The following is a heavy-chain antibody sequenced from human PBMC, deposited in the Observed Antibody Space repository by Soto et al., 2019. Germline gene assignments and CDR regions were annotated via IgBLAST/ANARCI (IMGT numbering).Heavy chain of an antibody. Sequence: QVQLVQSGAEVKKPGSSVKVSCKASGGTFSSYAISWVRQAPGQGLEWMGGIIPIFGTANYAQKFQGRVTITADDSASTAYMERISLRSEDTAVYYCARTQDSSGYQNYYYYGMDVWGQGTTVTVSS. V-gene: IGHV1-69*01. CDR2: IIPIFGTA. D-gene: IGHD3-22*01. CDR1: GGTFSSYA. CDR3: ARTQDSSGYQNYYYYGMDV. J-gene: IGHJ6*02.